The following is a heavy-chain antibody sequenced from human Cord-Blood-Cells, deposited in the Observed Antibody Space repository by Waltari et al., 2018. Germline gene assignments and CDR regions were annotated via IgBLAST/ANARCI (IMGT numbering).Heavy chain of an antibody. CDR1: GGSFSGYY. J-gene: IGHJ3*02. V-gene: IGHV4-34*01. D-gene: IGHD2-2*01. CDR2: INHSGST. Sequence: QVQLQQWGAGLLKPSATLSLNCAVYGGSFSGYYWSWIRQPPGTGLEWIGEINHSGSTNYNPSLKSRVTISVDTSKNQFSLKLSSVTAADTAVYYCARASSLYCSSTSCYDAFDIWGQGTMVTVSS. CDR3: ARASSLYCSSTSCYDAFDI.